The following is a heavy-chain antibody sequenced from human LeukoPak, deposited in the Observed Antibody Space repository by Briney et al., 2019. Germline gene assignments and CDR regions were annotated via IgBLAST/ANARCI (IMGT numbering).Heavy chain of an antibody. CDR3: ARGYCSGGSCYSYYYYNYMDV. J-gene: IGHJ6*03. V-gene: IGHV4-34*01. D-gene: IGHD2-15*01. CDR2: IYYSGST. Sequence: TSETLSLTCAVYGGSFSGYYWSWIRQPPGKGLEWIGSIYYSGSTYYNPSLKSRVTISVDTPKNQFSLKLSSVTAADTAVYYCARGYCSGGSCYSYYYYNYMDVWGKGTTVTVSS. CDR1: GGSFSGYY.